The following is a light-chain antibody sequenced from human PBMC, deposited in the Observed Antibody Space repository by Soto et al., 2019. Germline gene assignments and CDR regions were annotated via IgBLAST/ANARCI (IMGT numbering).Light chain of an antibody. Sequence: EIVLTQSPATLSLSPGERATLSCRASQSLSNFLAWYQQKPGQAPRLLIYDASNRATGIPVRFSGSGSGTDFTITTSSLEPEDFAVYYCQQRSNLVTFGPGTTVEIK. J-gene: IGKJ3*01. CDR2: DAS. CDR3: QQRSNLVT. V-gene: IGKV3-11*01. CDR1: QSLSNF.